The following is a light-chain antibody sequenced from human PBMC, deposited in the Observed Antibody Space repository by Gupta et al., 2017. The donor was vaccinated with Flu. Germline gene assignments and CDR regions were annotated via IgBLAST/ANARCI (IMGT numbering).Light chain of an antibody. Sequence: EIPMPQSPASLSASLGDRVSITCRASQTVSRYLNWYQLKPGKAPELLIYHASTLQSGVPSRFSGSGSGTDCTLTITSLQPEDFASYCCQQSYSLPYTFGRGTKLQIK. CDR3: QQSYSLPYT. J-gene: IGKJ2*01. CDR1: QTVSRY. V-gene: IGKV1-39*01. CDR2: HAS.